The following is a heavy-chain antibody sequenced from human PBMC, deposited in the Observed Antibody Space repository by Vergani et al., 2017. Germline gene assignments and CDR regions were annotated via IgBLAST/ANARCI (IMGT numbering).Heavy chain of an antibody. Sequence: QVQLQESGPGLVRPSQTLSLTCTVSGGSISSGSYYWSWFRQPAGKGLEWIGRFYTGGGTSYNPSLKSRITISVDTSKNQFSLQLSSVTAADTAVYYCARDPLYSTTWPFLLLDMDVWVQGTTVTVSS. CDR1: GGSISSGSYY. D-gene: IGHD6-13*01. CDR2: FYTGGGT. CDR3: ARDPLYSTTWPFLLLDMDV. J-gene: IGHJ6*02. V-gene: IGHV4-61*02.